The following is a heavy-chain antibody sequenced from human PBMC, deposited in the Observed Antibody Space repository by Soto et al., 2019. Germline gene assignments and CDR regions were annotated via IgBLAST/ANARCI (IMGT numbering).Heavy chain of an antibody. J-gene: IGHJ4*02. CDR3: ARDRGYYDSSGYFDY. D-gene: IGHD3-22*01. Sequence: GGSLRLSCAASGFIFSYYYMSWIRQAPGKGLEWISYISSSDNIIYYADSVKGRSTISRDNAKNSLYLQMNSLRAEDTAVYYCARDRGYYDSSGYFDYWGQGTLVTVSS. CDR1: GFIFSYYY. V-gene: IGHV3-11*01. CDR2: ISSSDNII.